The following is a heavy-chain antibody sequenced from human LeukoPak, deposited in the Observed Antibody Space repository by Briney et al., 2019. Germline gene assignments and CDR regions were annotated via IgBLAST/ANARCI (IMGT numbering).Heavy chain of an antibody. CDR2: IDGSSST. CDR3: ARIGAGSSRDY. Sequence: GGSLRLSCAASGFTFSNFAMTWVRQAPGKGLEWVSSIDGSSSTYYADSLKGRFTISRDNAKNSLYLQMNSLRAEDTAVYYCARIGAGSSRDYWGQGTLVTVSS. J-gene: IGHJ4*02. CDR1: GFTFSNFA. V-gene: IGHV3-21*01. D-gene: IGHD6-13*01.